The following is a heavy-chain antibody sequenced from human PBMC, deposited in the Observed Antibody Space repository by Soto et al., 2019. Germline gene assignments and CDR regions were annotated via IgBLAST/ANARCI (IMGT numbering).Heavy chain of an antibody. CDR3: ARPANYYDSSGYLDYYFDY. V-gene: IGHV1-69*13. CDR1: GGTFSSYA. J-gene: IGHJ4*02. D-gene: IGHD3-22*01. CDR2: IIPIFGTA. Sequence: GASVKVSCKASGGTFSSYAISWVRQAPGQGLEWMGGIIPIFGTANYAQKFQGRVTITEDESTSTAYMELSSLRSEDTAVYYCARPANYYDSSGYLDYYFDYWGQGTLVTVSS.